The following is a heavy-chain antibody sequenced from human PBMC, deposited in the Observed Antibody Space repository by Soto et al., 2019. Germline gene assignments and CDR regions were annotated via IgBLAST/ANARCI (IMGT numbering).Heavy chain of an antibody. CDR3: AKTPGLELRLPFDY. V-gene: IGHV3-23*01. CDR2: ISGSGGST. D-gene: IGHD1-7*01. Sequence: GSLRLSCVASGFTFSSYAMSWVRQAPGKGLEWVSAISGSGGSTYYADSVKGRFTISRDNSKNTLYLQMNSLRAEDTAVYYCAKTPGLELRLPFDYWGQGTLVTVSS. CDR1: GFTFSSYA. J-gene: IGHJ4*02.